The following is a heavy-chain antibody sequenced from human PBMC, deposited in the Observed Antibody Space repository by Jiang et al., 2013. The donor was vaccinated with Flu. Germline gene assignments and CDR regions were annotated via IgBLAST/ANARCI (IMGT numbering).Heavy chain of an antibody. D-gene: IGHD5-18*01. CDR1: GFTFSSYG. CDR2: IWYDGSNK. Sequence: VQLLESGGGVVQPGRSLRLSCAASGFTFSSYGMHWVRQAPGKGLEWVAVIWYDGSNKYYADSVKGRFTISRDNSKNTLYLQMNSLRAEDTAVYYCASNPRGYSYGLWYWGQGNPGHRLL. CDR3: ASNPRGYSYGLWY. J-gene: IGHJ4*02. V-gene: IGHV3-33*01.